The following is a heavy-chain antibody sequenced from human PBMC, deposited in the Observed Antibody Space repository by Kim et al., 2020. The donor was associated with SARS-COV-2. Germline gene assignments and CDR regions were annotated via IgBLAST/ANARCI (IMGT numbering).Heavy chain of an antibody. J-gene: IGHJ6*02. V-gene: IGHV3-30-3*01. CDR1: GFTFSSYA. D-gene: IGHD3-16*01. CDR2: ISYDGSNK. Sequence: GGSLRLSCAASGFTFSSYAMHWVRQAPGKGLEWVAVISYDGSNKYYADSVKGRFTISRDNSKNTLYLQMNSLRAEDTAVYYCARDDRPPTFGATPSYYYYYGMDVWGQGTTVTVSS. CDR3: ARDDRPPTFGATPSYYYYYGMDV.